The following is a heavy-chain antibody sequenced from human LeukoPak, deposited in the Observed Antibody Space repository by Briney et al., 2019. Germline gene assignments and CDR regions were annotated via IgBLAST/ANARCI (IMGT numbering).Heavy chain of an antibody. D-gene: IGHD2-8*02. CDR1: GGSISGYY. Sequence: PSETLSLTCTVSGGSISGYYWSWLRQPPGKGLEWIGYIYFSGSTNYNPSLKSRVTVSVDTSKNQFSLKLSSVTAAGTAVYYCAREGYCAGGVCYNWFDPWGQGTLVTVSS. J-gene: IGHJ5*02. V-gene: IGHV4-59*01. CDR3: AREGYCAGGVCYNWFDP. CDR2: IYFSGST.